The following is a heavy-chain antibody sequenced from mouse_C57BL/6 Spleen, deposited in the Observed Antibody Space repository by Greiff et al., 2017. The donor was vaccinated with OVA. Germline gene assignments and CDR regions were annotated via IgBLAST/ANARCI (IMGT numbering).Heavy chain of an antibody. J-gene: IGHJ3*01. CDR2: IYPGDRDT. CDR3: ARYDSWFAY. D-gene: IGHD2-4*01. V-gene: IGHV1-82*01. Sequence: VQLQQSGPELVKPGASVKISCKASGYAFSSSWMNWVKQRPGKGLAWIGRIYPGDRDTQSNGKFKGKATLTADKSSSTAYMQLSSLTSEDSAVYFCARYDSWFAYWGQGTLVTVSA. CDR1: GYAFSSSW.